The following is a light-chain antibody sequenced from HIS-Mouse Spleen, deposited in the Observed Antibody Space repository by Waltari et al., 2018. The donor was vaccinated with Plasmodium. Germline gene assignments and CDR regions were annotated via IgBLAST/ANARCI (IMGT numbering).Light chain of an antibody. J-gene: IGKJ1*01. CDR1: QSISSY. Sequence: DIQMTQSPSSLSASVEARVTITCRASQSISSYLNWYQQKPGKAPKLLIYAASSLQSGVPSRFSGSGSGTDFTLTISSLQPEYFATYYCQQSYSTWTFGQGTKVEIK. V-gene: IGKV1-39*01. CDR2: AAS. CDR3: QQSYSTWT.